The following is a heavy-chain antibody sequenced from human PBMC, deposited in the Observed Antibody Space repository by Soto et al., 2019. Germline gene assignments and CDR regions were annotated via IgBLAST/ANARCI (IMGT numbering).Heavy chain of an antibody. V-gene: IGHV3-23*01. CDR1: GFTFSSYA. D-gene: IGHD6-13*01. CDR3: ARRGPGTYFDY. J-gene: IGHJ4*02. CDR2: ISGSGDST. Sequence: EVPLLDSGGGLVQPGGSLRLSCAASGFTFSSYAMNWVRQAPGKGLEWVSVISGSGDSTYYADSVKGRFTISRDNSQTTLYLQMNRLRAEDTAVYYCARRGPGTYFDYWGQGTLVIVSS.